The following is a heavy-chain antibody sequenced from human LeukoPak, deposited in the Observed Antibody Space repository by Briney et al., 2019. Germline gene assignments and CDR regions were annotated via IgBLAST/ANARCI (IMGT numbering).Heavy chain of an antibody. CDR1: GFTFSSYW. D-gene: IGHD3-10*01. V-gene: IGHV3-7*01. J-gene: IGHJ4*02. Sequence: GGSLRLSCAASGFTFSSYWMSWVRQAPGKGLEWVANIKQDGSEKYYVDSVKGRFTISRDNAKNSLYLQMNSLRAEDTAVYYCATYKYGSGSLSYFFEYWGQGTLVTVSS. CDR3: ATYKYGSGSLSYFFEY. CDR2: IKQDGSEK.